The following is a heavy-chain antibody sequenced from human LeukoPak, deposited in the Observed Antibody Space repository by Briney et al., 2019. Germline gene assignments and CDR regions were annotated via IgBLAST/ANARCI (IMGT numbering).Heavy chain of an antibody. V-gene: IGHV4-59*08. CDR2: IYYSGIT. CDR3: ARQYYYGSGSHNYFDY. Sequence: SETLSLTCTVSGGSIGNYYWSWIRQPPGKGLEWLGYIYYSGITNYNPSLKSRVTISVDTSKNQFSLKLSSVTAADTAVYYCARQYYYGSGSHNYFDYWGQGTLVTVSS. CDR1: GGSIGNYY. J-gene: IGHJ4*02. D-gene: IGHD3-10*01.